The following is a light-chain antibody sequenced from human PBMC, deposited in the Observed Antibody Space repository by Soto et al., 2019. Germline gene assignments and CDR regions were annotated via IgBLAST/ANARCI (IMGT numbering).Light chain of an antibody. Sequence: HSVLTQPPSASGAPGQRVTISCTGSSSNIGAGYDVHWYQQLPGTAPKLLIYGNSNRPSGVPDRFSGSKSGTSASLAITGLQAEDEADYYCQSYESSLSGYVFGTGTKLTVL. CDR2: GNS. CDR1: SSNIGAGYD. V-gene: IGLV1-40*01. J-gene: IGLJ1*01. CDR3: QSYESSLSGYV.